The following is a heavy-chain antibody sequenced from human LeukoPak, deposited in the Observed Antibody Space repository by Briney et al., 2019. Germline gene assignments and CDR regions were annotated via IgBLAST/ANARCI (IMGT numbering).Heavy chain of an antibody. CDR3: ARNMGSAYYYDSSGLSHFDY. D-gene: IGHD3-22*01. J-gene: IGHJ4*02. V-gene: IGHV1-2*02. CDR2: INPNSGGT. CDR1: GYTFTGYY. Sequence: GASVKVSCKASGYTFTGYYMHWVRQAPGQGLEWMGWINPNSGGTNYAQKFQGRVTMTRDTSISTAYMELSRLRSDDTAVYYCARNMGSAYYYDSSGLSHFDYWGQGTLVTVSS.